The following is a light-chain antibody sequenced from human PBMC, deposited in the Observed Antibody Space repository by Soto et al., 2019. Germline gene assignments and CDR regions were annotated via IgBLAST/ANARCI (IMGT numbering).Light chain of an antibody. Sequence: VLTQSPGTLSLSPGERATLSCRASQSVSSSYLAWYQQKPGQAPRLLIYDASSRATGIPDRSSGSGSGTDFTLTISRLEPEDFAVYYCQQYGSSPRTFGQGTKVDIK. CDR2: DAS. J-gene: IGKJ1*01. V-gene: IGKV3-20*01. CDR3: QQYGSSPRT. CDR1: QSVSSSY.